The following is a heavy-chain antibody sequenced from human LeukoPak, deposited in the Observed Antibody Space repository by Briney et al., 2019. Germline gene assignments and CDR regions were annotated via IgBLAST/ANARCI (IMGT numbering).Heavy chain of an antibody. V-gene: IGHV1-18*01. D-gene: IGHD3-10*01. CDR1: GYTFTSYG. Sequence: GASVKVSCKASGYTFTSYGISWVRQAPGQGLEWMGWISAYNGNTNYAQKLQARVTMTTDTSTSTAYMELRSLRSDDTAVYYCARGSGSYFADLTGFDYWGQGTLVTVSS. CDR3: ARGSGSYFADLTGFDY. J-gene: IGHJ4*02. CDR2: ISAYNGNT.